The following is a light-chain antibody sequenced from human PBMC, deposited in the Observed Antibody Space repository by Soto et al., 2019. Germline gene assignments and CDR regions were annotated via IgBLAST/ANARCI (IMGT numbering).Light chain of an antibody. CDR2: DVS. Sequence: QSALTQPASVSGSPGQSITISCTGTSSDVGGYKYVSWYQQHPGKAPKLMIYDVSNRPSGVSNRFSGSKSGNTASLTISGLQAEDEADYYCSSYTSSSTPLYVFGTGTKDTDL. CDR3: SSYTSSSTPLYV. V-gene: IGLV2-14*01. J-gene: IGLJ1*01. CDR1: SSDVGGYKY.